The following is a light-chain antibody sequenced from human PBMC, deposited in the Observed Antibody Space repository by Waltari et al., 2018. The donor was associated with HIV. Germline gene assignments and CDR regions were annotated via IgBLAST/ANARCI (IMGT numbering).Light chain of an antibody. CDR3: QQHSNWPLSIT. J-gene: IGKJ5*01. Sequence: EIVMTQSPAPLSVSPGERATLPCRASQSVRSSVAWYQQKPGQAPRLLIYSTSIRATGIPARFSGSGSETEFTLTISNLQSEDFAVYDCQQHSNWPLSITFGQGTRLQIK. CDR1: QSVRSS. V-gene: IGKV3-15*01. CDR2: STS.